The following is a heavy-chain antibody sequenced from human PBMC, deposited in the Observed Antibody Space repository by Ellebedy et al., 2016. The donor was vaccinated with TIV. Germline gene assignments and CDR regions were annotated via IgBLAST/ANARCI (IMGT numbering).Heavy chain of an antibody. D-gene: IGHD6-6*01. J-gene: IGHJ4*02. CDR3: ARGDSSSSRVYY. CDR2: IYHSGST. V-gene: IGHV4-59*08. CDR1: GGSISSYY. Sequence: SETLSLTCTVSGGSISSYYWSWIRQPPGKGLEWIGEIYHSGSTNYNPSLKSRVTISVDKSKNQFSLKLSSVTAADTAVYYCARGDSSSSRVYYWGQGTLVTVSS.